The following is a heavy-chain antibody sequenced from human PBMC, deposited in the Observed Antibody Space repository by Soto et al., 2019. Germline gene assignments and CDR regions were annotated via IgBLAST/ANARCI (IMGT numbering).Heavy chain of an antibody. V-gene: IGHV4-59*01. CDR1: GGSISSYY. D-gene: IGHD3-3*01. CDR3: ARSGYSPYYSFGMDV. Sequence: PSETLSLTCTVSGGSISSYYWSWIRQPPGKGLEWIGYIYYSGSTSYNPSLKSRVTISVDTSKNQFSLKLSSVTAADTAVYYCARSGYSPYYSFGMDVWGQAXTVTVS. CDR2: IYYSGST. J-gene: IGHJ6*02.